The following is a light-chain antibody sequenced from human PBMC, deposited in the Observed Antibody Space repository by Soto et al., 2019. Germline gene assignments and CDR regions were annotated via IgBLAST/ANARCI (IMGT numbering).Light chain of an antibody. V-gene: IGKV1-39*01. Sequence: DIQMTQSPSSLSASVGDRVTITCRASQSIDSYVNWYQQKPGKAPQLLIFAASSLQSGVPSRFTGSGYGTDFTLTISSLQPEDFATYYCQQSYIIPRAFGQGTTVEIK. CDR3: QQSYIIPRA. CDR1: QSIDSY. CDR2: AAS. J-gene: IGKJ1*01.